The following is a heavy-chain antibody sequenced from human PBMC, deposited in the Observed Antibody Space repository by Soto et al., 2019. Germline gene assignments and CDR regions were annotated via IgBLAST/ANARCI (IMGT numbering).Heavy chain of an antibody. J-gene: IGHJ4*02. CDR1: GFTFSSYA. Sequence: QVQLVESGGGVVQPGRSLRLSCAASGFTFSSYAMHWVRQAPGKGLEWVAVISYDGSNKYYADSVKGRFTISRDNSKNTLYLQMNSLRAEDTAVYYCARALGIAVAGSLDYWGQGTLVTVSS. D-gene: IGHD6-19*01. CDR2: ISYDGSNK. CDR3: ARALGIAVAGSLDY. V-gene: IGHV3-30-3*01.